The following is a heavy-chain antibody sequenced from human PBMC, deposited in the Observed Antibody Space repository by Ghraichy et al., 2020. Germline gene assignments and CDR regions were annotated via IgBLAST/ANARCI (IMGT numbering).Heavy chain of an antibody. V-gene: IGHV3-23*01. D-gene: IGHD5-24*01. CDR1: GFTFSSCA. Sequence: GGSLRLSCTASGFTFSSCAMSWVRQAPGQGLVWVSVIKNNGARTYYADSVKGRFTISRDNPKNTLYLQMNSLRAEDTALYYCAKFTGSDGYDDAFDLWGQGTMVTVSS. J-gene: IGHJ3*01. CDR3: AKFTGSDGYDDAFDL. CDR2: IKNNGART.